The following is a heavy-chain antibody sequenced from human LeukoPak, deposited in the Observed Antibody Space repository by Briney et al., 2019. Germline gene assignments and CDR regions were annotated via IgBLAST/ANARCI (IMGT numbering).Heavy chain of an antibody. J-gene: IGHJ6*02. D-gene: IGHD3-10*01. CDR2: VTASAGNT. V-gene: IGHV3-23*01. CDR3: AKGDYYSSGSFFKNGMDV. CDR1: GFTFSSYA. Sequence: GGSLRLSCAASGFTFSSYAMSWVRQAPGKGLEWVSAVTASAGNTYYADSVKGRFTISRDNSKNTLYLQVNSLRAEDTAVCYCAKGDYYSSGSFFKNGMDVWGQGTTVTVSS.